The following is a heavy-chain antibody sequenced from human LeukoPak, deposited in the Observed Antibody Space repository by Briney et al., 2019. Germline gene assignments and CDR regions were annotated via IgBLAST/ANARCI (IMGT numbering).Heavy chain of an antibody. CDR1: GFTFSTYS. Sequence: GGSLRLSCVASGFTFSTYSIHWVRQAPGKGLEWVSYISRSGITIYYADSVKGRFTISRDNAKNSLYLQMNSLRDEDTAVYYCARDRGRGVIIDDWGQGTLVTVSS. D-gene: IGHD3-10*01. CDR3: ARDRGRGVIIDD. CDR2: ISRSGITI. J-gene: IGHJ4*02. V-gene: IGHV3-48*02.